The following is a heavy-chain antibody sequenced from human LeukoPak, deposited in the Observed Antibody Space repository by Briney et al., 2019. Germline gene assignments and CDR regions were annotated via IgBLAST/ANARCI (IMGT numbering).Heavy chain of an antibody. D-gene: IGHD1-26*01. CDR3: VRHDGSGSYYGAFDAFDI. Sequence: AETLSLTCTVSGGSISSSSYYWSWVRQPPGKGLEWIGYIYYSGSTNYNPSLKSRVTISVDTSKNQFSLKLSSVTAADTAVYYCVRHDGSGSYYGAFDAFDIWGQGTMVTVSS. V-gene: IGHV4-61*05. J-gene: IGHJ3*02. CDR2: IYYSGST. CDR1: GGSISSSSYY.